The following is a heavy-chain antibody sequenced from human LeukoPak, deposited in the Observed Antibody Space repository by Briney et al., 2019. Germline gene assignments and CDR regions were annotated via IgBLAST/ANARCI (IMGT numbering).Heavy chain of an antibody. CDR3: ASLTGRGATNSGNDY. D-gene: IGHD1-26*01. Sequence: GGSLRLSCAASGLTFSSYSMNWVRQAPGKGLEWVSSISSSSSYIYYADSVKGRFTISRDNAKNSLYLQMNSLRAEDTAVYYCASLTGRGATNSGNDYWGQGTLVTVSS. CDR1: GLTFSSYS. J-gene: IGHJ4*02. CDR2: ISSSSSYI. V-gene: IGHV3-21*01.